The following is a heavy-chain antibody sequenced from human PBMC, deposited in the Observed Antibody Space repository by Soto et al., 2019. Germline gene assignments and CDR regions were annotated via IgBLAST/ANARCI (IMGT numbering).Heavy chain of an antibody. CDR2: IKSKTDGGTT. V-gene: IGHV3-15*07. CDR1: GFTFSNAW. CDR3: TTSPGYYDSIDPDYDYYYGIDV. D-gene: IGHD3-22*01. J-gene: IGHJ6*02. Sequence: EVQLVESGGGLVKPGGSLRLSCAASGFTFSNAWMNWVRQAPGKGLEWVGRIKSKTDGGTTDYAAPVKGRFTISRDDANNTLNPTMYCMKAEDTAVHYCTTSPGYYDSIDPDYDYYYGIDVCDQSTTVTVCS.